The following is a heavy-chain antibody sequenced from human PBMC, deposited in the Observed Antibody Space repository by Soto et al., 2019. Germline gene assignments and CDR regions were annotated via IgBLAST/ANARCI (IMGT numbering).Heavy chain of an antibody. D-gene: IGHD6-19*01. Sequence: GGSLRLSCAASGFTFSSYGMHWVRQAPGKGLEWVAVISYDGSNKYYADSVKGRFTISRDNSKNTLYLQMNSLRAEDTAVYYCAKDMTVAVADIYYYYYGMDVWGQGTTVTVSS. CDR1: GFTFSSYG. J-gene: IGHJ6*02. CDR3: AKDMTVAVADIYYYYYGMDV. V-gene: IGHV3-30*18. CDR2: ISYDGSNK.